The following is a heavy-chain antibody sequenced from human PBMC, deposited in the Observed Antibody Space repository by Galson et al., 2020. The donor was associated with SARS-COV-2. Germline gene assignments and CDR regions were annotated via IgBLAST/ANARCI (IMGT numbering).Heavy chain of an antibody. Sequence: GGSLRLSCAASGFTFSSYGMHWVRQAPGKGLEWVAVIWYDGSNKYYADSVKGRFTISRDNSKNTLYLQMNSLRAEDTAVYYCARGLGDSSGYYHAFDIWGQGTMVTVSS. V-gene: IGHV3-33*01. CDR1: GFTFSSYG. CDR3: ARGLGDSSGYYHAFDI. J-gene: IGHJ3*02. D-gene: IGHD3-22*01. CDR2: IWYDGSNK.